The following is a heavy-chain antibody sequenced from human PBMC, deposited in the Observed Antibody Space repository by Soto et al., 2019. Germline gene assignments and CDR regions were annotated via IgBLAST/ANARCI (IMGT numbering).Heavy chain of an antibody. CDR3: TYSTGWYRHDV. J-gene: IGHJ3*01. Sequence: QVQLQESGPGLVKPSGTLSLTCAVSGDSISNSRWWTWVRQPPGKGLEWIGDIFHSGDTNYNPSLKSRVFISGDKSQNQSSLKVSSVTAADTAVYYCTYSTGWYRHDVWGQGTLVTVSS. D-gene: IGHD6-19*01. V-gene: IGHV4-4*02. CDR2: IFHSGDT. CDR1: GDSISNSRW.